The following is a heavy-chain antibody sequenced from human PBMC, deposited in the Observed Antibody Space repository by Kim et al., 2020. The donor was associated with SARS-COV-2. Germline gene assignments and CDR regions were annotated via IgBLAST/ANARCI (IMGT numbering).Heavy chain of an antibody. CDR3: ARPLKNWYSSTSKANDY. D-gene: IGHD6-6*01. J-gene: IGHJ4*02. CDR1: GGSINSGDYY. Sequence: SETLSLTCTVSGGSINSGDYYWSWIRQPPGKGLEWIGYSYYSGSTYYNPLLKSRVTISVDTSKNQFSLKLSSVTAADTAEYYCARPLKNWYSSTSKANDYWGQETLVTVSS. CDR2: SYYSGST. V-gene: IGHV4-30-4*01.